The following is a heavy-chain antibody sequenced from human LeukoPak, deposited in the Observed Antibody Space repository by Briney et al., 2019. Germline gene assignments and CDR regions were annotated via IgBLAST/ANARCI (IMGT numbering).Heavy chain of an antibody. J-gene: IGHJ6*03. CDR1: GFTFSNAW. Sequence: GGSLRLSCAVSGFTFSNAWMRWGRRAPGRGGEWVGRIKSKTDGCTTDYAARVKGRVTISRDDSKNTLYRQMNNLKTEDTAVYYCTTCYGSGSYYYYYYYYMDVWGKGTTVTISS. CDR2: IKSKTDGCTT. V-gene: IGHV3-15*01. CDR3: TTCYGSGSYYYYYYYYMDV. D-gene: IGHD3-10*01.